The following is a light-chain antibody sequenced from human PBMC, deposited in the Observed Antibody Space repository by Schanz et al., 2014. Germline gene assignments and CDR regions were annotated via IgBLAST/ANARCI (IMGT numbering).Light chain of an antibody. CDR1: SSDVGSYNL. CDR3: CLYAGSYVL. CDR2: EGS. J-gene: IGLJ2*01. Sequence: QSALTQPASVSGSPGQSITISCTGTSSDVGSYNLVSWYQQHPGKAPKLMIYEGSKRPSGVSNRFSGSKSGNTASLTISGLQAEDDADYYCCLYAGSYVLFGGGTQLTVL. V-gene: IGLV2-23*01.